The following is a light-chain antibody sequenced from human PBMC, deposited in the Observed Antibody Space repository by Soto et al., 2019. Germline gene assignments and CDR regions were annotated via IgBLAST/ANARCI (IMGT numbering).Light chain of an antibody. J-gene: IGKJ4*01. Sequence: EIVMTQSPATLSVSPGERVTLSCRASQSVSTYLAWYQHNPGQAPRLLIYDASTRATGIPARFSGSGSGTAFTLTISSLQSEDFAVYYCQQYHNWPPLTFGGGTKVEIK. V-gene: IGKV3-15*01. CDR3: QQYHNWPPLT. CDR2: DAS. CDR1: QSVSTY.